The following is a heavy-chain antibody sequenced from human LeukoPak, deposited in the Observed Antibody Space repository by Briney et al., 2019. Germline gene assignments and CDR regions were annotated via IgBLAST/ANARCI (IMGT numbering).Heavy chain of an antibody. CDR2: INLEGSQK. D-gene: IGHD3-10*02. Sequence: PGGSLRLSCAASGFTFFNYWMSWVRQAPGKGLEWVANINLEGSQKYYVDSLKGRFTISRDNARNSLYLQMDSLRAEDTAVYYCAELGITMIGGVWGKGTTVTISS. J-gene: IGHJ6*04. CDR3: AELGITMIGGV. V-gene: IGHV3-7*01. CDR1: GFTFFNYW.